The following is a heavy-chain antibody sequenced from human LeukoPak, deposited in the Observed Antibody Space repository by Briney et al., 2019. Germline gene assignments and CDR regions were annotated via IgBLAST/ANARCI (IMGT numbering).Heavy chain of an antibody. D-gene: IGHD2-15*01. V-gene: IGHV3-30*02. Sequence: GGSLRLSCAASGFTFSYYGMHWVRQAPGKGLEWVAFIRYDGSDKYYANSVKGRFTISRDNSKNTLYLQMNSLRAEDTAVYYCAKSPQDMWASDSYYYYYMDVWGKGTTVTVSS. J-gene: IGHJ6*03. CDR3: AKSPQDMWASDSYYYYYMDV. CDR1: GFTFSYYG. CDR2: IRYDGSDK.